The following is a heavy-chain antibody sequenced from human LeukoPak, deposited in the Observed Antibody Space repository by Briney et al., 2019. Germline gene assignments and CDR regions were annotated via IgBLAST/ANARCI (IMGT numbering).Heavy chain of an antibody. Sequence: PSETLSLTCTVSGDSINNNSYYWGWIRQPPGKGLEWIVTVYHRGSTYYAPSLKSRVTISVDTSKSQISLNLRSVNAADTAIYYCSRQMSAGDAFDIWGQGTKVTVSS. J-gene: IGHJ3*02. V-gene: IGHV4-39*01. CDR2: VYHRGST. CDR3: SRQMSAGDAFDI. CDR1: GDSINNNSYY.